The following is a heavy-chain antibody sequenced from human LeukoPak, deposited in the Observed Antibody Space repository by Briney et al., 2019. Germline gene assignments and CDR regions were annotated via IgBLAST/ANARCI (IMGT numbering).Heavy chain of an antibody. J-gene: IGHJ4*02. CDR2: IYYSGST. CDR1: GGSISSISYY. CDR3: AREVIAVAGTFRKYYFDF. Sequence: PSETLSLTCTVSGGSISSISYYWDWIRQPPGKGLEWIGNIYYSGSTYYNPSLKSRVTISVDTSKNQFSLKLSSVTAADTAVYYCAREVIAVAGTFRKYYFDFWGQGTLVTVSS. D-gene: IGHD6-19*01. V-gene: IGHV4-39*02.